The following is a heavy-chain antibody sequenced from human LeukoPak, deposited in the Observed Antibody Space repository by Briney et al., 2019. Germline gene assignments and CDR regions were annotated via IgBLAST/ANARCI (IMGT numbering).Heavy chain of an antibody. V-gene: IGHV3-23*01. CDR2: ISNDGGDT. D-gene: IGHD3-22*01. CDR3: AKGSSGYFADL. Sequence: GGSLRLSCAASGFIFNNYGLIWVRQAPGKGLEWVSAISNDGGDTQYADFVEGRFTISRDNSKNTLFLQMSSLRAEDTALYYCAKGSSGYFADLWGQGTLVTVSS. J-gene: IGHJ5*02. CDR1: GFIFNNYG.